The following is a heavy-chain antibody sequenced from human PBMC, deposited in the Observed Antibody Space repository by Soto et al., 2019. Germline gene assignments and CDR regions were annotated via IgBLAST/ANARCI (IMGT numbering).Heavy chain of an antibody. CDR2: INGGNGNT. CDR3: VAVDIGDY. D-gene: IGHD5-12*01. CDR1: GYTFTSYA. Sequence: QVQLVQSGAAVKKPGASVKVSCKASGYTFTSYAIHWVRQAPGQRLEWMGWINGGNGNTKYLQNFQGRVTITRDTSASTAYMELSSLRSEDTAVYYCVAVDIGDYWGQGTLVTVSS. J-gene: IGHJ4*02. V-gene: IGHV1-3*01.